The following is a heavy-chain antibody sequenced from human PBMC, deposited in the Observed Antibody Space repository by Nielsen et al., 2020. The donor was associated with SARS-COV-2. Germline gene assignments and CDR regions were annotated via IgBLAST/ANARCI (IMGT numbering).Heavy chain of an antibody. CDR1: GFSFSSYW. V-gene: IGHV3-74*01. CDR3: TRDRPHNWFDP. J-gene: IGHJ5*02. Sequence: GGSLRLSCAASGFSFSSYWMHWVRQAPGKGLVWVSRIGNDGGDRIYADSVKGRFTISRDNAQNTLYLQIDSLRDEDTAVYYCTRDRPHNWFDPWGQGTLVSVSS. CDR2: IGNDGGDR.